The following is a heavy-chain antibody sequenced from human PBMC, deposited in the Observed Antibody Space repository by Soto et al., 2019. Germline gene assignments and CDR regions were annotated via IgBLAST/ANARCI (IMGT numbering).Heavy chain of an antibody. CDR3: VRPLSSHHVDKNHDY. CDR1: GYTFTNYA. CDR2: INTGDGNT. V-gene: IGHV1-3*04. J-gene: IGHJ4*02. Sequence: QVQLVQSGAEEKMPGASVTVSCKTSGYTFTNYAMHWVRQAPGQRLEWMGWINTGDGNTQSSQKFLGRVTITMDTSAMTAYMELTSLTSEDTAVYYCVRPLSSHHVDKNHDYWGQGTQVTVSS. D-gene: IGHD3-16*02.